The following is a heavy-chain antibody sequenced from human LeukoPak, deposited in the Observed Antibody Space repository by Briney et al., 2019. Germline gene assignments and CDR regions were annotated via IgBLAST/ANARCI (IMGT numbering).Heavy chain of an antibody. D-gene: IGHD2-8*01. J-gene: IGHJ4*02. V-gene: IGHV3-23*01. Sequence: GGSLRLSCAASGITFSNFAMSWVRQAPGRGLEWVSTISGSGGSTDYADSVKGRFTISRDNSKNTLYLQMNSLRAEDTAVYYCAKRDGVFWGQGTLVTVSS. CDR3: AKRDGVF. CDR1: GITFSNFA. CDR2: ISGSGGST.